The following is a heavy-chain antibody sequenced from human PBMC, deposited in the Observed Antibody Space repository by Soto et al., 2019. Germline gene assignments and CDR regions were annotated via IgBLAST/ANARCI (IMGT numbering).Heavy chain of an antibody. CDR3: ARVPDR. CDR1: GDSISSYY. Sequence: SETLSLTCAVSGDSISSYYCMWIRQSPGGGLEYIGYIFYNGSTNYNPSLKSRVSISLDTSKSQFSLRLSSVTAADTAVYYCARVPDRWGQGTLVTVSS. V-gene: IGHV4-59*12. J-gene: IGHJ5*02. D-gene: IGHD2-2*01. CDR2: IFYNGST.